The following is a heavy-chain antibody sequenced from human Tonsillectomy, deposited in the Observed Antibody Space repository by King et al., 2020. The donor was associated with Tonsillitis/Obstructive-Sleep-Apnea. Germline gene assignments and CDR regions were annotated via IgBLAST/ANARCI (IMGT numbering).Heavy chain of an antibody. CDR2: IYRSVPT. Sequence: VQLQESGPGLVKPSGTLSLTCAVSGGSISSSSWWSWVRQPPGKGLEWIGEIYRSVPTNYSPSLKSRCTISVDKSKDQFSLKLSSVTAADTALYYCSIAVSHDDFDYWGQGALVTVSS. V-gene: IGHV4-4*02. J-gene: IGHJ4*02. D-gene: IGHD6-19*01. CDR3: SIAVSHDDFDY. CDR1: GGSISSSSW.